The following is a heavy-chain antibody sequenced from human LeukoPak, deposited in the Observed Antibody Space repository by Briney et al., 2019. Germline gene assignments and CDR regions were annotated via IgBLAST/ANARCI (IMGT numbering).Heavy chain of an antibody. CDR1: GYTFTGYY. D-gene: IGHD6-19*01. Sequence: GASVKVSCKASGYTFTGYYMHWVRQAPGRGLEWMGWINPNSGDTNYAQKFQGRVAMTRDTSISTAYMELSRLRSGDTALYYCARASSGWISGGFDYWGQGTLVTVSS. V-gene: IGHV1-2*02. J-gene: IGHJ4*02. CDR2: INPNSGDT. CDR3: ARASSGWISGGFDY.